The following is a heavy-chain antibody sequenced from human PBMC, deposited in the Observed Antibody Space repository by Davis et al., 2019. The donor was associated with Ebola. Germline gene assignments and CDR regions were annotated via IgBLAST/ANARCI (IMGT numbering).Heavy chain of an antibody. J-gene: IGHJ4*02. CDR3: ASNGSYSTPIDY. Sequence: GESLKISCAASGFTFSSYAMNWVRQAPGKGLEWVSYISSSGSTIYSADSVKGRFTISRDNAKNSLYLQMNSLRAEDTAVYYCASNGSYSTPIDYWGQGTLVTVSS. CDR2: ISSSGSTI. V-gene: IGHV3-48*03. CDR1: GFTFSSYA. D-gene: IGHD1-26*01.